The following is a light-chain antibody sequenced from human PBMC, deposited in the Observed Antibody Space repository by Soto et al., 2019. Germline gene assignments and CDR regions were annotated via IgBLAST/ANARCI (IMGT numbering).Light chain of an antibody. V-gene: IGLV2-14*01. J-gene: IGLJ2*01. CDR2: DVS. CDR3: SSYTSSSTVV. CDR1: SSDVGGYNN. Sequence: HSALTQHASVSGSPGRSITISCTGTSSDVGGYNNVSWYQQHPGKAPKLMIYDVSNRPSGVSNRFSGSKSGNTASLTISGLQAEDEADYYCSSYTSSSTVVFGGGTQLTVL.